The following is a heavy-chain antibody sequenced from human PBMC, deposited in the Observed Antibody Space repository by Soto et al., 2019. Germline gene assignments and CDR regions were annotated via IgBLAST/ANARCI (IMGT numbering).Heavy chain of an antibody. CDR2: ISSSGSAI. Sequence: GGSLRLSCAASGFTFSDYYMSWIRQAPGKGLEWVSYISSSGSAIYYADSVKGRFTISRDNAKNSLYLQMNSLRAEDTAVYYCARIKSGITIFGVVIPPLDYWGQGTLVTVSS. V-gene: IGHV3-11*01. CDR1: GFTFSDYY. D-gene: IGHD3-3*01. J-gene: IGHJ4*02. CDR3: ARIKSGITIFGVVIPPLDY.